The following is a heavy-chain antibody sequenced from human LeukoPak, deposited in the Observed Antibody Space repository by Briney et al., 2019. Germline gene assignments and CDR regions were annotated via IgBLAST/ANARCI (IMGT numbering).Heavy chain of an antibody. D-gene: IGHD6-19*01. J-gene: IGHJ3*02. CDR2: INTNTGNP. Sequence: GASVKVSCKASGYTFTSYAMNWVRQAPGQGLEWMGWINTNTGNPTYAQGFTGRFVFSLDTSVSTAYLQISSLKAEDTAVYYCARDQNKLVEQWGAPSIWGQGTMVTVSS. V-gene: IGHV7-4-1*02. CDR1: GYTFTSYA. CDR3: ARDQNKLVEQWGAPSI.